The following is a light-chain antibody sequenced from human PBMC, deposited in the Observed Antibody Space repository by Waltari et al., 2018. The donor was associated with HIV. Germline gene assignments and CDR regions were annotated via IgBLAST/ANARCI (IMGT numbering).Light chain of an antibody. J-gene: IGLJ2*01. CDR3: CSYGNSGTFVL. Sequence: QPALTQPAYVSGSPRPSMTIAGTETSGDVDNYNVVYWYQQYTGRAPKLLIYEVTKRPSGVSNRFSGSKSGNTASLTISDLQAEDEAKYYCCSYGNSGTFVLFGGGTRVTV. V-gene: IGLV2-23*02. CDR1: SGDVDNYNV. CDR2: EVT.